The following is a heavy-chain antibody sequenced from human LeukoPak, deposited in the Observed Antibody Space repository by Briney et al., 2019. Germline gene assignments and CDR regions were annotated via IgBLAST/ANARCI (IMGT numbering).Heavy chain of an antibody. CDR2: IYYSGST. CDR1: GGSISSGGYY. D-gene: IGHD2-2*02. V-gene: IGHV4-31*03. CDR3: ARALRSPCLSTSCYTEYYGMDV. Sequence: SETLSLTCTVSGGSISSGGYYWSWIRQHPGKGLEWIGYIYYSGSTYYNPSLKSRVTISVDTSKNQFSLKLSSVTAADTAVYYCARALRSPCLSTSCYTEYYGMDVWGQGTTVTVSS. J-gene: IGHJ6*02.